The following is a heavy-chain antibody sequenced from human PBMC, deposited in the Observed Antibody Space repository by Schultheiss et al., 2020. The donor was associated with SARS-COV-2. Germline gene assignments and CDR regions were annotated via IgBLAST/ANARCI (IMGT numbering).Heavy chain of an antibody. Sequence: ASVKVSCKASGYKFSDFYIHWVRQAPGQGLEWVGWIDPDNGGTKSPQKFQGRVTLTSDRSSTTAYLELSGLRSDDTAVYYCARRPLTSAWPFQHWGQGNLVTVSS. CDR3: ARRPLTSAWPFQH. J-gene: IGHJ1*01. CDR1: GYKFSDFY. V-gene: IGHV1-2*02. CDR2: IDPDNGGT. D-gene: IGHD6-19*01.